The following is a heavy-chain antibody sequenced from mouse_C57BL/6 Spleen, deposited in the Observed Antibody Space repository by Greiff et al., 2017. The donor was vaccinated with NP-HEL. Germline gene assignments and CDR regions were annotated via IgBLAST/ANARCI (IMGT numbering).Heavy chain of an antibody. D-gene: IGHD1-1*01. V-gene: IGHV1-53*01. CDR1: GYTFTSYW. CDR3: ARSLITTVVATDFAY. J-gene: IGHJ3*01. CDR2: INPSNGGT. Sequence: QVQLQQSGTELVKPGASVKLSCKASGYTFTSYWMHWVKQRPGQGLEWIGNINPSNGGTNYNEKFKSKATLTVDKSSSTAYMQLSSLTSEDSAVYYCARSLITTVVATDFAYWGQGTLVTVSA.